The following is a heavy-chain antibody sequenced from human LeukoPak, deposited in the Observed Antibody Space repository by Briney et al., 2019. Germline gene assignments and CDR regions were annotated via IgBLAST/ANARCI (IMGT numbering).Heavy chain of an antibody. CDR1: GFTFDGYG. Sequence: PGRSLRLSCAASGFTFDGYGMSWVRQAPGKGLEWVSGITWNSDDMAYADSVKGRFTVSRDNAKNCLYLQMNSLRVEDTALYYCTKVTDWRTGFDYWGQGTLVTVSS. CDR2: ITWNSDDM. D-gene: IGHD3-9*01. J-gene: IGHJ4*02. CDR3: TKVTDWRTGFDY. V-gene: IGHV3-9*01.